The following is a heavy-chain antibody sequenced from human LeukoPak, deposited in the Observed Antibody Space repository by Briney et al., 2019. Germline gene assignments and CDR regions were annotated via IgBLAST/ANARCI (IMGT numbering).Heavy chain of an antibody. CDR1: GFTFDDYG. D-gene: IGHD3-3*01. CDR2: INWNGGST. Sequence: GGSLRLSCAASGFTFDDYGMSWVRQAPGKGLEWVSGINWNGGSTGYADSVKGRFTISRDNAKNSLYLQMNSLRAEDTAVYYCARDPSDFWSGYYSRFDYWGQGTLVTVSS. CDR3: ARDPSDFWSGYYSRFDY. V-gene: IGHV3-20*04. J-gene: IGHJ4*02.